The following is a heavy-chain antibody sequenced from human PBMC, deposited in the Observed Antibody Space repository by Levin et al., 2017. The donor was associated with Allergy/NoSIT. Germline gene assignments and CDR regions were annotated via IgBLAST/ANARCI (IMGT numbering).Heavy chain of an antibody. J-gene: IGHJ6*03. CDR1: GFTLSSYW. CDR2: LKSDGSSP. D-gene: IGHD3-16*01. Sequence: GESLKISCAASGFTLSSYWMHWVRQAPGKGLMWVSRLKSDGSSPSYADSVKGRFTISRDSAKNTLYLQMNSLGAEDTAVYYCARDRGGADYYMDVWGKGTTVTVSS. CDR3: ARDRGGADYYMDV. V-gene: IGHV3-74*01.